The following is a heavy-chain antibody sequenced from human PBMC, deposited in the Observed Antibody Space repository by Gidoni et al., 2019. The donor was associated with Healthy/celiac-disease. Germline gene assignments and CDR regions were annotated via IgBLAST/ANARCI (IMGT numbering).Heavy chain of an antibody. CDR1: GFTFSSCD. CDR2: IGTAGAP. V-gene: IGHV3-13*05. CDR3: ARAPMGAGDWYFDL. J-gene: IGHJ2*01. Sequence: EVQLVESGGGMVQPGGSRRLACAASGFTFSSCDMHWVRQATGKGLEWVSAIGTAGAPYYPGSVKGRFTISRENAKNSLYLQMNSLRAGDTAVYYCARAPMGAGDWYFDLWGRGTLVTVSS. D-gene: IGHD3-16*01.